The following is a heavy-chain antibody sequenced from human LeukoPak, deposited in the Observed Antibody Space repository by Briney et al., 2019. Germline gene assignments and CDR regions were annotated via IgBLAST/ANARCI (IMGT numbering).Heavy chain of an antibody. V-gene: IGHV4-39*07. CDR3: ARSSSTSCSFDY. D-gene: IGHD2-2*01. J-gene: IGHJ4*02. CDR1: GGSISSSSYY. Sequence: SETLSLTCTVSGGSISSSSYYWGWIRQPPGKGLEWIGSIYHSGSTYYNPSLKSRVTISVDTSKNQFSLKLSSVTAADTAVYYCARSSSTSCSFDYWGQGTLVTVSS. CDR2: IYHSGST.